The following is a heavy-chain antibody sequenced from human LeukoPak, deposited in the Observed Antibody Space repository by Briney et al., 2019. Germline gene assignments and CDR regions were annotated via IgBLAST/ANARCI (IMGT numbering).Heavy chain of an antibody. CDR2: TSGSGGST. CDR3: EKGTGYNYGYSDY. V-gene: IGHV3-23*01. Sequence: GGSLRLSCAASGFTFSSYAMSWVRQAPGKGLEWVSSTSGSGGSTYYADSVKGRFTISRDNSKNTLYLQMNSLRAEDTAVYYCEKGTGYNYGYSDYWGQGTLVTVSS. CDR1: GFTFSSYA. D-gene: IGHD5-18*01. J-gene: IGHJ4*02.